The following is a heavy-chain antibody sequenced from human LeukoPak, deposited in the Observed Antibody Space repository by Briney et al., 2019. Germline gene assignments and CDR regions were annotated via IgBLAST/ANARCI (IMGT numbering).Heavy chain of an antibody. D-gene: IGHD3-10*01. CDR3: ARLWFGESL. J-gene: IGHJ4*02. Sequence: SETLSLTCAVYGGSFSGYYWSWIRQPPGKGLEWIGEINHSGSTYSNPSLKSRVTISVDTSKNQFSLKLSSVTAADTAVYYCARLWFGESLWGQGTLVTVSS. V-gene: IGHV4-34*01. CDR2: INHSGST. CDR1: GGSFSGYY.